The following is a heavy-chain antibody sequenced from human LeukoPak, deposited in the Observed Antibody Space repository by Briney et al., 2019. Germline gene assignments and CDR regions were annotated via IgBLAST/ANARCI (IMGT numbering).Heavy chain of an antibody. J-gene: IGHJ4*02. CDR1: GFTFSSYS. V-gene: IGHV3-21*04. CDR3: ARGRSGYVDY. Sequence: GGSLRLSCAASGFTFSSYSMNWVRQAPGKGLEWVSSISSSSSYIYYADSVKGRFTISRDNSKNTLYLQMNSLRAEDTAVYYCARGRSGYVDYWGQGTLVTVSS. CDR2: ISSSSSYI. D-gene: IGHD1-26*01.